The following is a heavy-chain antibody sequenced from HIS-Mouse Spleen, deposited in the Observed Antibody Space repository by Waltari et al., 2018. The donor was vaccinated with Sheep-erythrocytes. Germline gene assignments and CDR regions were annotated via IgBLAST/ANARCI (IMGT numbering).Heavy chain of an antibody. CDR1: GFTFSSYS. D-gene: IGHD1-26*01. Sequence: EVQLVESGGGLVKPVGSLRRSCAASGFTFSSYSMTWFGQAPGKGLEWVSSISRSSSYIYYADSVKGRFTISRDNAKNSLYLQMNSLRAEDTAVYYCARVASGATFDYWGQGTLVTVSS. CDR2: ISRSSSYI. CDR3: ARVASGATFDY. J-gene: IGHJ4*02. V-gene: IGHV3-21*01.